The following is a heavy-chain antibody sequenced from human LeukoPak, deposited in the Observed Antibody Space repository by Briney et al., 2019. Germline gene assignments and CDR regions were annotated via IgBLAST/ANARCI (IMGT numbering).Heavy chain of an antibody. CDR3: TRVRFLEWLLHYYGMDV. J-gene: IGHJ6*02. V-gene: IGHV3-49*04. CDR1: GFTFGDYA. CDR2: IRSKAYGGTT. Sequence: PGRSLRLSCTASGFTFGDYAMSWVRQAPGKGLEWVGFIRSKAYGGTTEYVASVKGRFTISRDDSKSIAYLQMNSLKTEDTAVYYCTRVRFLEWLLHYYGMDVWGQGTTVTVSS. D-gene: IGHD3-3*01.